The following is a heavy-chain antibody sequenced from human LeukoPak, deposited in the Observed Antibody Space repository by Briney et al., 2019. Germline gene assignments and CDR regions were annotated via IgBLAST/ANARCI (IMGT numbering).Heavy chain of an antibody. Sequence: SETLSLTCTVSGGSISSYYWSWIRQPPGKGLEWIESIYYSGSTYYNPSLKSRVTISVDTSKNQFSLKLSSVTAADTAVYYCARHGRWLHHFDYWGQGTLVTVSS. CDR1: GGSISSYY. V-gene: IGHV4-59*05. CDR3: ARHGRWLHHFDY. CDR2: IYYSGST. J-gene: IGHJ4*02. D-gene: IGHD5-24*01.